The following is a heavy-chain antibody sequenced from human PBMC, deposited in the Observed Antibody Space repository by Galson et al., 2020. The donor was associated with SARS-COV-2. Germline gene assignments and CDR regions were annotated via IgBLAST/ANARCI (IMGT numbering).Heavy chain of an antibody. CDR3: ARQGVNMIVLVTVPGWFFDL. J-gene: IGHJ2*01. CDR1: GYSVSTTNY. CDR2: IYPNGRT. Sequence: SETLSLTCAVSGYSVSTTNYWGWVRLAPGKGLEWIGSIYPNGRTYYNPSLESRVTISVDTSRNQFSLTLASVTAADTAFYYCARQGVNMIVLVTVPGWFFDLWDRGTLVTVSS. V-gene: IGHV4-38-2*01. D-gene: IGHD2-21*02.